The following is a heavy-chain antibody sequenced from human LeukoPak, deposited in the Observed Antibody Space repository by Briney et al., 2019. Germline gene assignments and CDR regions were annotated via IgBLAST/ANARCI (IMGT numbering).Heavy chain of an antibody. CDR2: ISGSGTST. CDR3: AKREGGVKGYFDY. D-gene: IGHD3-16*01. Sequence: GGSLSFSSAASGFTFSNYAMSWVRQAPGKGLEWVSGISGSGTSTYYADSVKGRFTIARDNSKNTLFLQLNSLRAEDTAVYFCAKREGGVKGYFDYWGQGTLVTVSS. CDR1: GFTFSNYA. V-gene: IGHV3-23*01. J-gene: IGHJ4*02.